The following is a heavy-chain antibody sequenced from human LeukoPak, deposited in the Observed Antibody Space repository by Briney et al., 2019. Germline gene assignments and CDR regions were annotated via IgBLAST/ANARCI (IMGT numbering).Heavy chain of an antibody. Sequence: ASVKVSCKVSGYTLTELSMHWVRQAPGKGLEWMGWINPNSGGTIYAQKFQGRVTMTRDTSISTVYMELSRLRSDDTAVYYCARVSITMIVVVITGDAFDIWGQGTMVTVSS. V-gene: IGHV1-2*02. J-gene: IGHJ3*02. CDR3: ARVSITMIVVVITGDAFDI. CDR2: INPNSGGT. CDR1: GYTLTELS. D-gene: IGHD3-22*01.